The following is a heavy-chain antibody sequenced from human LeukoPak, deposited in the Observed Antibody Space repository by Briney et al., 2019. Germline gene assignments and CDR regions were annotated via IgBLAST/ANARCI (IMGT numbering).Heavy chain of an antibody. V-gene: IGHV3-64D*06. CDR2: ISSNGGST. CDR1: GFTFSSYA. J-gene: IGHJ4*02. D-gene: IGHD3-22*01. CDR3: VKVIYDSSGYY. Sequence: GGPLRLSCSASGFTFSSYAMHWVRQAPGKGLEYVSAISSNGGSTYYADSVKGRFTISRDNSKNTLYLQMSSLRAEDTAVYYCVKVIYDSSGYYWGQGTLVTVSS.